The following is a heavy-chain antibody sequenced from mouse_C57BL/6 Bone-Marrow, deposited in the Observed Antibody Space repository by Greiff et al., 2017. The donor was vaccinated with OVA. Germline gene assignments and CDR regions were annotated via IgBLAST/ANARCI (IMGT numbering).Heavy chain of an antibody. CDR2: ISNGGGST. J-gene: IGHJ3*01. D-gene: IGHD2-5*01. CDR3: ASGYYSKGAY. Sequence: EVQVVESGGGLVQPGGSLKLSCAASGFTFSDYYMYWVRQTPEKRLEWVAYISNGGGSTYYPDTVKGRFTISRDNAKNTLYLQMSRLKSEDTAMYYCASGYYSKGAYWGQGTLVTVSA. CDR1: GFTFSDYY. V-gene: IGHV5-12*01.